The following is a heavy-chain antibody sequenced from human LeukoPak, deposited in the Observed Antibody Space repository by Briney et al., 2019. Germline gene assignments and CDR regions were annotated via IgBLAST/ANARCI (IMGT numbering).Heavy chain of an antibody. CDR3: ATDRGYIAARLFDY. CDR1: GYTLTELS. CDR2: FDPEDGET. Sequence: ASVKVSCKVSGYTLTELSMHWVRQAPGKGLEWMGGFDPEDGETIYAQKFQGRVTMTEDTPTDTAYMELSSLRSEDTAVYYCATDRGYIAARLFDYWGQGTLVTVSS. D-gene: IGHD6-6*01. J-gene: IGHJ4*02. V-gene: IGHV1-24*01.